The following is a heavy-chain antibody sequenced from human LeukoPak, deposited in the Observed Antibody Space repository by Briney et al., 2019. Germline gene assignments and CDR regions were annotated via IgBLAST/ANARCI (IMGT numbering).Heavy chain of an antibody. Sequence: GGSLRLSCAASGFTFSSYAMSWVRQAPGKGLEWVSAISGSGGSTYYADSVKGGFTISRDNSKNTLYLQMNSLRAEDTAVYYCARDFSRGSYKGRDYYMDVWGKGTTVTVSS. J-gene: IGHJ6*03. D-gene: IGHD1-26*01. CDR1: GFTFSSYA. CDR2: ISGSGGST. CDR3: ARDFSRGSYKGRDYYMDV. V-gene: IGHV3-23*01.